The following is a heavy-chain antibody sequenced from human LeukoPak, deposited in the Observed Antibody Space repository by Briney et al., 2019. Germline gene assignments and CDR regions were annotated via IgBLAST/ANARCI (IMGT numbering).Heavy chain of an antibody. Sequence: GGSLRLSCAASGFTFSSYSMNWVRQAPGKGLEWVSSISSSSSYIYYADSVKGRFTISRDNAKNSLYLQMNSLRAEDTAVYYCARAEGDFWSGYYSVDYWGQGTLVTVSS. D-gene: IGHD3-3*01. V-gene: IGHV3-21*01. J-gene: IGHJ4*02. CDR1: GFTFSSYS. CDR2: ISSSSSYI. CDR3: ARAEGDFWSGYYSVDY.